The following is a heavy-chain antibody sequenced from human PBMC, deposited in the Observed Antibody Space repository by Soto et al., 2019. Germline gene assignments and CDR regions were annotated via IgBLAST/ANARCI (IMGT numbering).Heavy chain of an antibody. V-gene: IGHV1-58*01. CDR3: AAEIYPNGDCCHFDY. J-gene: IGHJ4*01. CDR2: IGVARGNT. CDR1: GFTFTTSA. D-gene: IGHD2-21*02. Sequence: GASVKVSCKTSGFTFTTSAVQWVRQARGQRLEWIGWIGVARGNTNYLQNLQGRITITRDTGTGTAYLELSGLTSEDTAMYYCAAEIYPNGDCCHFDYWG.